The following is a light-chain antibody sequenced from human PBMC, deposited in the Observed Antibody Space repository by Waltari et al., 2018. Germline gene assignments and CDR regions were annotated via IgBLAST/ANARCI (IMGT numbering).Light chain of an antibody. J-gene: IGLJ3*02. V-gene: IGLV2-23*02. CDR1: SNNVGSYDL. Sequence: QSALTQPASVAGSPGQSITNSCTGTSNNVGSYDLVSWYPFRQGEVPKLLIYEVIKRPSGVSDRFSGSKSDNTASLTISRLQAEDEAAYYCCSYAGSAPRLVFGGGTNLTVL. CDR2: EVI. CDR3: CSYAGSAPRLV.